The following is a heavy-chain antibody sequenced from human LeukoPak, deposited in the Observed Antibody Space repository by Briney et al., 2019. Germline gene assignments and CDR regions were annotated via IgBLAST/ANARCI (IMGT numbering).Heavy chain of an antibody. J-gene: IGHJ4*02. D-gene: IGHD2-8*01. CDR3: AKGDSGMVRRYYDY. Sequence: GGSLRLSCAASGFTFSSYAMSWVRQAPGKGLEWVSVISGSGGDTYYADSVKGRLTISRDISKNTLYLQMNSLSAEDTAVYYCAKGDSGMVRRYYDYWGQGTLVTVSS. V-gene: IGHV3-23*01. CDR2: ISGSGGDT. CDR1: GFTFSSYA.